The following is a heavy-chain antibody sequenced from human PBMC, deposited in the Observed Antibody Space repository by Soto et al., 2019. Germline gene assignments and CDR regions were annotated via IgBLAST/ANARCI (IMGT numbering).Heavy chain of an antibody. J-gene: IGHJ6*02. D-gene: IGHD3-10*01. CDR2: IYSSGST. V-gene: IGHV4-39*01. CDR1: SDSVSSSSYT. CDR3: ASSSFLRAGDLFHGLDV. Sequence: PSETLSLTCAVSSDSVSSSSYTWGWIRQPPGKGPEWIGSIYSSGSTYYNPSLNSRVTVSVDTSKNQFSLKVTSVTAEDTALYFCASSSFLRAGDLFHGLDVWGQGTTVTVSS.